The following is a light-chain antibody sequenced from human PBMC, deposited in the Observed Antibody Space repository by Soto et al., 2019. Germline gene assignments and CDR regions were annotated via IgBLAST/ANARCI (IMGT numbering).Light chain of an antibody. V-gene: IGLV1-47*02. CDR2: SYN. J-gene: IGLJ1*01. CDR1: SSNIGSND. CDR3: AAWDDSLNGLYV. Sequence: QSALTQPPSASGTPGQRVTISCSGTSSNIGSNDVYWYQHVPGTAPKLLIYSYNQRPSGIPDRFSGSKSGTSASLAISGLRSEDEADYYCAAWDDSLNGLYVFGTGTKVTVL.